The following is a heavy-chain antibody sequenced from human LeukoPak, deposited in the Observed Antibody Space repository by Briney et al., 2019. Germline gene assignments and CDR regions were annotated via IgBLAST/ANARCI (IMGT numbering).Heavy chain of an antibody. CDR1: GFPFSSYE. Sequence: GGSLRLSCAASGFPFSSYEMNWVRQAPGKGLEWVSYISSSGNAIYYADSVKGRFTISRDNAKNSLYLQMNSLRAEDMALYYCAKDLGYGGNSGLDYWGQGTLVTVSS. J-gene: IGHJ4*02. CDR3: AKDLGYGGNSGLDY. V-gene: IGHV3-48*03. D-gene: IGHD4-23*01. CDR2: ISSSGNAI.